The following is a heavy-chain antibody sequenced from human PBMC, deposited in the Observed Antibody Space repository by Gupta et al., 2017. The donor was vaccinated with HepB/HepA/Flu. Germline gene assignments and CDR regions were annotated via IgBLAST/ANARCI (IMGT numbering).Heavy chain of an antibody. CDR3: ARASLWFGGRGWFDP. J-gene: IGHJ5*02. Sequence: QVQLQESGPGLVKPSQTLSLTCTVSGGSISSGGYYWSLIRQHPGKGLEWIGYIYYSGSTYYNPSLKSRVTIPVDTSKNQFSLKLSSVTAADTAVYYCARASLWFGGRGWFDPWGQGTLVTVSS. V-gene: IGHV4-31*03. D-gene: IGHD3-10*01. CDR2: IYYSGST. CDR1: GGSISSGGYY.